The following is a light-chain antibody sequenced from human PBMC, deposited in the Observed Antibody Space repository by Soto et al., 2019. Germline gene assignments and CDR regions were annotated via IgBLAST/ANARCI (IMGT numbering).Light chain of an antibody. CDR3: QVWDSSSDRDVV. CDR1: NIGSKS. CDR2: YDS. J-gene: IGLJ2*01. Sequence: SYELTQPPSVSVAPGKTARITCGGNNIGSKSVNWYQQKPGQAPVLVIYYDSDRPSGIPERFSGSNSGNTATLTISRVEAGDEAAYYCQVWDSSSDRDVVFGGGTKLTVL. V-gene: IGLV3-21*04.